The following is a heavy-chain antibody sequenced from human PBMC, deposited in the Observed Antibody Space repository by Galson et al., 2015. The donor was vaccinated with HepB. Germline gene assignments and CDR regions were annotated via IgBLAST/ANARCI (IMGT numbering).Heavy chain of an antibody. J-gene: IGHJ4*02. CDR2: ISYDGSNK. CDR1: GFTFSSYA. CDR3: ARAGGSTFGGNPKDPNFDY. Sequence: SLRLSCAASGFTFSSYAMHWVRQAPGKGLEWVAVISYDGSNKYYADSVKGRFTISRDNSKNTLYLQMNSLRAEDTAVYYCARAGGSTFGGNPKDPNFDYWGQGTLVTVSS. D-gene: IGHD3-16*01. V-gene: IGHV3-30*04.